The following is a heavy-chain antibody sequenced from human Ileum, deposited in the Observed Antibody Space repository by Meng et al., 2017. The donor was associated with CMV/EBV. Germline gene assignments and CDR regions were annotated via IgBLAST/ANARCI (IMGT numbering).Heavy chain of an antibody. Sequence: LSCAAPGFSFRAFPFSWVRQAPGQGLAWLAFITDLYSTSYADSLQGRFTISRDNVRTSVYLQLENLRVEDTAVYFCARRWAIAGLDYWGQGTLVTVSS. CDR1: GFSFRAFP. J-gene: IGHJ4*02. CDR3: ARRWAIAGLDY. CDR2: ITDLYSTS. V-gene: IGHV3-11*04. D-gene: IGHD6-13*01.